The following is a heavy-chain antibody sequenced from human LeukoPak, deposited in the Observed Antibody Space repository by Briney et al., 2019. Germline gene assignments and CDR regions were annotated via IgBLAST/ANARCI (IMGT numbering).Heavy chain of an antibody. Sequence: SETLSLTCTVSGGSISSYYWSWIRQPPGKGLEWIGYIYYSGSTNYNPSLKSRVTISVDTSKDQFSLKLSSVTAADTAVYYCARDRGGAAPDYWGQGTLVTVSS. V-gene: IGHV4-59*01. CDR1: GGSISSYY. CDR3: ARDRGGAAPDY. CDR2: IYYSGST. J-gene: IGHJ4*02. D-gene: IGHD1-26*01.